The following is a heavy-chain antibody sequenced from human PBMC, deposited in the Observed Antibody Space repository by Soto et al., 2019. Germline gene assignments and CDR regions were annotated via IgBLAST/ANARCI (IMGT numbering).Heavy chain of an antibody. Sequence: SETLSVTCTVSGGSISSGGYYWSWIRQHPGKGLEWIGYIYYSGSTYYNPSLKSRVTISVDTSKNQFSLKLNSVTAADTAVYYCAREGRMGTFDYWGQGALVTVSS. V-gene: IGHV4-31*03. CDR1: GGSISSGGYY. CDR2: IYYSGST. J-gene: IGHJ4*02. CDR3: AREGRMGTFDY. D-gene: IGHD1-1*01.